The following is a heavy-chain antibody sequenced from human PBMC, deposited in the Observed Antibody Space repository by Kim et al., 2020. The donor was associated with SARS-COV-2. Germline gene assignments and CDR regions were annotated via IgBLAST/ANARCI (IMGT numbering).Heavy chain of an antibody. CDR1: GFTFGDYA. D-gene: IGHD6-6*01. Sequence: GGSLRLSCTASGFTFGDYAMSWVRQAPGKGLEWVGFIRSKAYGGTTEYAASVKGRFTISRDDSKSIAYLQMNSLKTEDTAVYYCKAAARPAFDYWGQGTLVTVSS. J-gene: IGHJ4*02. CDR3: KAAARPAFDY. CDR2: IRSKAYGGTT. V-gene: IGHV3-49*04.